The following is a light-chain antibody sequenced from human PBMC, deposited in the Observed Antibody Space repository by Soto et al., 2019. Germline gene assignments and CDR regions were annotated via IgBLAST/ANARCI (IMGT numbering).Light chain of an antibody. CDR3: QQYGSSPNT. J-gene: IGKJ2*01. Sequence: EIVLTQSPGTLSLSPGERATLSCRASQRVSSNSLAWYQQRRGQSPRLLIYGASSRATGIPDRFSGSGSGTDFTLTISRLEPEDFAVYYCQQYGSSPNTFGQGTKLEIK. V-gene: IGKV3-20*01. CDR2: GAS. CDR1: QRVSSNS.